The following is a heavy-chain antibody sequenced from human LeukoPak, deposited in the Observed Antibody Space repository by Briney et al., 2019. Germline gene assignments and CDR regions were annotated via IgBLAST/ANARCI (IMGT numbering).Heavy chain of an antibody. V-gene: IGHV3-74*01. CDR2: IYTDGSSA. CDR3: ARGSASGASNYYYYMDV. CDR1: GFTFSNYW. Sequence: GGSLRLSCAASGFTFSNYWMHWVRQAPGKGLVWVSRIYTDGSSATYADSVKGRFTISRDNARNALYLQMNSLRAEDTAVYYCARGSASGASNYYYYMDVWGKGTTVTDSS. D-gene: IGHD2-21*01. J-gene: IGHJ6*03.